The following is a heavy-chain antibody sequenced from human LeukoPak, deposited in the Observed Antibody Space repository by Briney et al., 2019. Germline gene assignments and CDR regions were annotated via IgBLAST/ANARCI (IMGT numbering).Heavy chain of an antibody. Sequence: PGGSLRLSCAASGFTFSSYAMSWVRQAPGKGLEWVSAISGSGGSTYYADSVKGRFSISRDNSKNTLYLQMNSLRAEDTAVYYCAKESNYDFWSGYFAWGQGTLVTVSS. CDR1: GFTFSSYA. D-gene: IGHD3-3*01. CDR3: AKESNYDFWSGYFA. CDR2: ISGSGGST. J-gene: IGHJ5*02. V-gene: IGHV3-23*01.